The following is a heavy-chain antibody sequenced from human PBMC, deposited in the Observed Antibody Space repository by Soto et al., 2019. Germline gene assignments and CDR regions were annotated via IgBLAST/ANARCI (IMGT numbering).Heavy chain of an antibody. Sequence: QVQLVESGGGVVQPGRSLRLSCAASGFTFSSYGMHWVRQAPGKGLEWVAVISYDGSNKYYADSVKGRFTISRDNSKKTLYLQMNSLRAGDTAVYYCAVIAAAADFDYWGQGTLVTVSP. J-gene: IGHJ4*02. V-gene: IGHV3-30*03. D-gene: IGHD6-13*01. CDR2: ISYDGSNK. CDR3: AVIAAAADFDY. CDR1: GFTFSSYG.